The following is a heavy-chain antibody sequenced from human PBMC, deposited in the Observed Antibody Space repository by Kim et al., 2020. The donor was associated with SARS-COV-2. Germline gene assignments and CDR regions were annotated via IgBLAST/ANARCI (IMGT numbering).Heavy chain of an antibody. V-gene: IGHV3-9*01. CDR3: AKGMQWLVPGAFDI. J-gene: IGHJ3*02. Sequence: AATVKGRFTTSRDNAKNSLYLQMNSLRAEDTALYYCAKGMQWLVPGAFDIWGQGTMVTVSS. D-gene: IGHD6-19*01.